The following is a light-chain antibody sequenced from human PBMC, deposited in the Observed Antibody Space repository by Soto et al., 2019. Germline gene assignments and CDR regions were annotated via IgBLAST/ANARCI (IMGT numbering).Light chain of an antibody. CDR3: QQYNNWPLFT. CDR1: QSVSSN. J-gene: IGKJ3*01. CDR2: GAS. Sequence: EIVMTQSPATLSVSPGERATLSCRASQSVSSNLAWYQQKPGQAPRLLIYGASTRATGIPARFSGXXSGTEFXLTISSLQSEDFAVYYCQQYNNWPLFTFGPGTKVDIK. V-gene: IGKV3-15*01.